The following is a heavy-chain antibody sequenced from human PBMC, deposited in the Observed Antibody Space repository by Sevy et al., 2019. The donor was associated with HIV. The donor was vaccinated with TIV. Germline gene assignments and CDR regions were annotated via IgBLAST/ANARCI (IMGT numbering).Heavy chain of an antibody. Sequence: ASVKVSCRASGYTFRNYGISWVRQPPGQGLEWLGWISAYTGDTDFAQKVKARVTLTSDTSTNTAYLELRSLRSDDTAVYYCARDKPQGVVVLPGSMWGGIDYWGQGTLVTVSS. V-gene: IGHV1-18*01. D-gene: IGHD2-2*01. CDR2: ISAYTGDT. CDR1: GYTFRNYG. CDR3: ARDKPQGVVVLPGSMWGGIDY. J-gene: IGHJ4*02.